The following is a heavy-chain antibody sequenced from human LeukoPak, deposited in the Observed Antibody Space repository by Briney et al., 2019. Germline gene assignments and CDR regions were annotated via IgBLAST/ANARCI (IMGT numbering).Heavy chain of an antibody. D-gene: IGHD6-19*01. CDR3: ARKGTSGWVGFEI. CDR1: GYTFTSYG. CDR2: ITTHNGNT. V-gene: IGHV1-18*01. Sequence: GASVKVSRKASGYTFTSYGISWVRQAPGQGLEWMGWITTHNGNTRYAQKVQGRVTMTTDTSTSIAYMELRSLTSDDTAVYYCARKGTSGWVGFEIWGQGTMVTVSS. J-gene: IGHJ3*02.